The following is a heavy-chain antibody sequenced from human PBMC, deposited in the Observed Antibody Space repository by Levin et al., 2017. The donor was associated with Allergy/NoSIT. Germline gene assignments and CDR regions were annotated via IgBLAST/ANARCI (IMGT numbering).Heavy chain of an antibody. CDR3: AKDLGLLLWFGELFDY. J-gene: IGHJ4*02. CDR2: ISYDGSNK. CDR1: GFTFSSYG. V-gene: IGHV3-30*18. D-gene: IGHD3-10*01. Sequence: PGGSLRLSCAASGFTFSSYGMHWVRQAPGKGLEWVAVISYDGSNKYYADSVKGRFTISRDNSKNTLYLQMNSLRAEDTAVYYCAKDLGLLLWFGELFDYWGQGTLVTVSS.